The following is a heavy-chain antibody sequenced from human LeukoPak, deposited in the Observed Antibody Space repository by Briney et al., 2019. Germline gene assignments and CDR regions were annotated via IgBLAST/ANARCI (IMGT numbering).Heavy chain of an antibody. V-gene: IGHV6-1*01. J-gene: IGHJ5*02. D-gene: IGHD1/OR15-1a*01. Sequence: SQTLSLTCVISGDSVSSNSAAWNWIRQSPSRGLEWLGRTYYRSKWYFNYAISVKSRITIIPDTSKNQFSLQLSSVTPEDTAIYYCARETSNAFDPWGQGTLVTVSS. CDR1: GDSVSSNSAA. CDR2: TYYRSKWYF. CDR3: ARETSNAFDP.